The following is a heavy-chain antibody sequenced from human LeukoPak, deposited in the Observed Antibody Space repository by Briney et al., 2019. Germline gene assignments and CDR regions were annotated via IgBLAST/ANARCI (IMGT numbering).Heavy chain of an antibody. CDR3: ARDARRGYCSGGSCYESPSSYYMDV. D-gene: IGHD2-15*01. Sequence: ASVKVSCKASGYTFTSYYMHWVRQAPGQGLEWMGIINPSGGSTSYAQKFQGRVTMTRDTSTSTVYMELSSLRSEDTAVYYCARDARRGYCSGGSCYESPSSYYMDVWGKGTTVTVSS. V-gene: IGHV1-46*01. CDR1: GYTFTSYY. CDR2: INPSGGST. J-gene: IGHJ6*03.